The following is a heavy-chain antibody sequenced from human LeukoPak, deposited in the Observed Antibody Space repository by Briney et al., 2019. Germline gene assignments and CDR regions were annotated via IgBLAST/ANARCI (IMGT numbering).Heavy chain of an antibody. CDR1: GFDFDNYW. D-gene: IGHD2-8*01. Sequence: GGSLRLSCAASGFDFDNYWMTWVRQVPGKGLEWVANMNQDGSEQYYVDSVKGRFTISRDNGEKSLYLQMNSLRAEDTAVYYCSRGQGCAYWGQGTLVTVSS. CDR2: MNQDGSEQ. J-gene: IGHJ4*02. V-gene: IGHV3-7*04. CDR3: SRGQGCAY.